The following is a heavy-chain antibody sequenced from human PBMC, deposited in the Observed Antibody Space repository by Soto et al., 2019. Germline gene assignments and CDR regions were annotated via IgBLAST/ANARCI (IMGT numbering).Heavy chain of an antibody. J-gene: IGHJ6*02. Sequence: SETLSLTCAVSGGSISISNWWSCVRQPPGKGLEWIGEIYHSGSTNYNPSLKSRVTISVDKSKNQFSLKLSSVTAADTAVYYCARGYAGTTGYYYYGMDVWGQGTTVTVSS. CDR3: ARGYAGTTGYYYYGMDV. CDR1: GGSISISNW. CDR2: IYHSGST. D-gene: IGHD1-7*01. V-gene: IGHV4-4*02.